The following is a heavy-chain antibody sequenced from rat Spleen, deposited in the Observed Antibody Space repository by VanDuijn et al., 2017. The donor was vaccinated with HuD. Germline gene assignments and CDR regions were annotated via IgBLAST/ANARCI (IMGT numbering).Heavy chain of an antibody. V-gene: IGHV5-31*01. CDR3: ARRAAMPYFDY. D-gene: IGHD1-2*01. J-gene: IGHJ2*01. CDR1: GFTFNDYW. Sequence: EVQLVESGGGLVQPGRSLKLSCVTSGFTFNDYWMAWVRQAPGKGLEWVAYISYDGGSTYYRDPAKGRFTISRDNAKSTLYLQMDSLRSEDTATYYCARRAAMPYFDYWGQGVMVTVSS. CDR2: ISYDGGST.